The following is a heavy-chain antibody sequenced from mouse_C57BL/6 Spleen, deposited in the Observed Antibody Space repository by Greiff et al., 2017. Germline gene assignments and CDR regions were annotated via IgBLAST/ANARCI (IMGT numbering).Heavy chain of an antibody. D-gene: IGHD1-1*01. CDR1: GYTFTSYW. CDR2: IDPSDSET. V-gene: IGHV1-52*01. CDR3: ARYSSSYYFDY. Sequence: QVQLQQPGAELVRPGSSVKLSCKASGYTFTSYWMHWVKQRPIQGLEWIGNIDPSDSETHYNQKFKDKATLTVDKYSSTAYMHLSSLTSEYCAVYYCARYSSSYYFDYWGQCTPLTASS. J-gene: IGHJ2*01.